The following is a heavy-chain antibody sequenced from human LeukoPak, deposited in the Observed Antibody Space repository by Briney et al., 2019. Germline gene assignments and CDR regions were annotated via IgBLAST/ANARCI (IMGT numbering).Heavy chain of an antibody. CDR1: GGSISSSNW. D-gene: IGHD2-2*01. V-gene: IGHV4-4*02. CDR2: IYHSGST. CDR3: PSEDIVVVPAAMHRRYYYYGMDV. J-gene: IGHJ6*02. Sequence: PSGTLSLTCAVSGGSISSSNWWSWVRQPPGKGLGWIGEIYHSGSTNYNPSLKSRVTISVDKSKNQFSLKLSSVTAADTAVYYCPSEDIVVVPAAMHRRYYYYGMDVWGQGTTVTASS.